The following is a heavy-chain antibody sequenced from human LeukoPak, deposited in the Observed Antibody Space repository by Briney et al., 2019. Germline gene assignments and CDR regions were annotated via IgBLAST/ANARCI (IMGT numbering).Heavy chain of an antibody. CDR1: GDPISRNY. Sequence: SETLSLTCTVSGDPISRNYWAWIRQPPGKGLEWIGYIYYRGNTNYNPSLTSRVTIAVDTSKNQFSLKLKPVTAADSAMYYCAREDPDSAKVDYWGQGTLVAVSS. CDR2: IYYRGNT. D-gene: IGHD2-15*01. J-gene: IGHJ4*02. V-gene: IGHV4-59*01. CDR3: AREDPDSAKVDY.